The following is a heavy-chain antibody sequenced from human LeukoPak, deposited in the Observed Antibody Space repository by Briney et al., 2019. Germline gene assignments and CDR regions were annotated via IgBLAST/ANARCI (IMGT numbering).Heavy chain of an antibody. CDR1: GYTFTDYY. Sequence: ASVKVSCKASGYTFTDYYMYSVRQAPRQGLEWMGWINPNSGGTNYAQKFQGRVTMTRDTSISTAYMELSRLRSDDTALYYCARGIPHKWFDPWGQGTLVTVSS. CDR2: INPNSGGT. J-gene: IGHJ5*02. V-gene: IGHV1-2*02. CDR3: ARGIPHKWFDP.